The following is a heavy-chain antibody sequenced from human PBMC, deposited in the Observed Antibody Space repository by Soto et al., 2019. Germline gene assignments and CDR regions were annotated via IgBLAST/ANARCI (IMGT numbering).Heavy chain of an antibody. Sequence: GGSLRISCTGSGFNFCNYAMSWVRQAPGKGPEWVGFIRSETYGGTPDYAASLRGRFTISRDDSKSIAYLEINSLQTDDTAVYYCTRYYYASSGYYVYWGQGILVTVSS. V-gene: IGHV3-49*04. D-gene: IGHD3-22*01. CDR2: IRSETYGGTP. CDR1: GFNFCNYA. CDR3: TRYYYASSGYYVY. J-gene: IGHJ4*02.